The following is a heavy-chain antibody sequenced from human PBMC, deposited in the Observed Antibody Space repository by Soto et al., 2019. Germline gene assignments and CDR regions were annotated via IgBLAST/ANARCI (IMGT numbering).Heavy chain of an antibody. J-gene: IGHJ4*02. Sequence: ASETLSLTCSVSDGSISSGVYYWSWIRQHPGKGLEWIGYIYYSGNTYYNPSLKSRLTISVDTSKNQFSLKLSSVTAADTAVYYCARIDPGYYDSSGYYFDYWGQGTLVTVSS. V-gene: IGHV4-31*03. CDR2: IYYSGNT. CDR3: ARIDPGYYDSSGYYFDY. CDR1: DGSISSGVYY. D-gene: IGHD3-22*01.